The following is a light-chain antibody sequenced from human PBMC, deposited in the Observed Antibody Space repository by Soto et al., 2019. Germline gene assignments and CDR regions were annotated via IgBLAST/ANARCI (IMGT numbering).Light chain of an antibody. Sequence: EIVLTQSPATLSLSPGERATLSCRASQSVSSYLAWYQQKPGQAPRLLISDASNRATGIPARFSGSGSGTDFPLTISSLEPEDFAVYYCQQRTNWRGVTFGPGTRLDIK. CDR1: QSVSSY. CDR3: QQRTNWRGVT. V-gene: IGKV3-11*01. J-gene: IGKJ3*01. CDR2: DAS.